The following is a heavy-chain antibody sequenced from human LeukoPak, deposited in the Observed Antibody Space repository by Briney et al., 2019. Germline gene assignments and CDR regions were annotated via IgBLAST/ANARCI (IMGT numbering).Heavy chain of an antibody. CDR1: GYTFTGYY. J-gene: IGHJ4*02. CDR3: ARTQDVVVPAAMRRGPYYFDY. D-gene: IGHD2-2*01. CDR2: IIPIFGTA. V-gene: IGHV1-69*05. Sequence: GASVKVSCKASGYTFTGYYMHWVRQAPGQGLEWMGGIIPIFGTANYAQKFQGRVTITTDESTSTAYMELSSLRSEDTAVYYCARTQDVVVPAAMRRGPYYFDYWGQGTLVTVSS.